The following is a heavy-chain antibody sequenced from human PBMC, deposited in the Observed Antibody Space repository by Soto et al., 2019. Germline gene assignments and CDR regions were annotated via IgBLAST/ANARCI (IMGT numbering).Heavy chain of an antibody. Sequence: GGSLRLSCAASGFTFSSYAMSWVRQAPGKGLEWVSAISGSGGSTYYADSVKGRFTISRDNSKNTLDLQMNSLRAEDAAVYYCAKDNSSSWYYFGYWGQGTLVTVSS. CDR3: AKDNSSSWYYFGY. J-gene: IGHJ4*02. CDR2: ISGSGGST. V-gene: IGHV3-23*01. CDR1: GFTFSSYA. D-gene: IGHD6-13*01.